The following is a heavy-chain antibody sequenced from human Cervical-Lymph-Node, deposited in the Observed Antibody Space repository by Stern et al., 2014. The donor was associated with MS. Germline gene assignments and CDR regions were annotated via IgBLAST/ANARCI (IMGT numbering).Heavy chain of an antibody. J-gene: IGHJ4*02. CDR1: GFTFSVYW. D-gene: IGHD3-10*01. CDR3: GRFTRGSPSDY. CDR2: IRYDGSDT. V-gene: IGHV3-7*01. Sequence: EVQLLESGGCLDQPGESLKLSCVASGFTFSVYWMSWVRQAPGQGLEWVAIIRYDGSDTYSVDTVKCRFTISRDNAKNALYLQMNSLRGEDTAVYFCGRFTRGSPSDYWGQGTQVTVSP.